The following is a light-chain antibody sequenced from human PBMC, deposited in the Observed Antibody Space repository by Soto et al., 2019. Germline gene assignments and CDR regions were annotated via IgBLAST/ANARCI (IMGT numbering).Light chain of an antibody. Sequence: EIVLTQSPGTLSLSPGERATLSCRASQTVTGSYLAWYQQKPGQAPRLLIYGASSRATGIPDRFSGSESGTDFPLTIARLEPEDFAVYYCQQYGGSPRTFGQGTKVEMK. CDR2: GAS. J-gene: IGKJ1*01. V-gene: IGKV3-20*01. CDR3: QQYGGSPRT. CDR1: QTVTGSY.